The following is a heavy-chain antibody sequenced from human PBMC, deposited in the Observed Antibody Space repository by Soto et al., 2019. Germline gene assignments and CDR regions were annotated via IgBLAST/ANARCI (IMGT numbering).Heavy chain of an antibody. Sequence: VASVKVSCKASGYTFTSYAMHWVRQAPGQRLEWMGWINAGNGNTKYSQKLQGRVTITRDTSAGTAYMELSSLRSEDTAVYYCASGYCSSTSCQSGYGDYGLWGQGTLVTVSS. D-gene: IGHD2-2*03. CDR3: ASGYCSSTSCQSGYGDYGL. CDR2: INAGNGNT. J-gene: IGHJ4*02. V-gene: IGHV1-3*01. CDR1: GYTFTSYA.